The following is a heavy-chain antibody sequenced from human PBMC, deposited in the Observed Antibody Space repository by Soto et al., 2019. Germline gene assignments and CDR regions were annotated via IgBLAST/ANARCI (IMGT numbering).Heavy chain of an antibody. V-gene: IGHV4-39*01. D-gene: IGHD3-10*01. CDR1: GGSISSSSYY. CDR2: IYYSGST. Sequence: TPSLTCPVSGGSISSSSYYWGWIRQPPGEGLEWIGSIYYSGSTYYNPSLKSRVTISVDTSKNQFSLKLSSVTAADTAVYYCARRLWWFGEFHRGNAFDIWGQGTMVTVSS. CDR3: ARRLWWFGEFHRGNAFDI. J-gene: IGHJ3*02.